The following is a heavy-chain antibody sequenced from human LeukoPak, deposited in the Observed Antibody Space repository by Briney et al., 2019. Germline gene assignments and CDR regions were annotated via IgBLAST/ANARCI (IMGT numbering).Heavy chain of an antibody. V-gene: IGHV3-23*01. CDR1: GFTFSSYA. CDR3: ARARGYSGYESKWYYYGMDV. J-gene: IGHJ6*02. CDR2: ISGSGGST. D-gene: IGHD5-12*01. Sequence: GGSLRLSCAASGFTFSSYAMSWVRQAPGKGLEWVSAISGSGGSTYYADSVKGRFTISRDNSKNTLYLQMNSLRAEDTAVYYCARARGYSGYESKWYYYGMDVWGQGTTVTVSS.